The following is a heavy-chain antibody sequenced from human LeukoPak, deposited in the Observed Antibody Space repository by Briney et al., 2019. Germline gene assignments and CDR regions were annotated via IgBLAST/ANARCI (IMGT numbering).Heavy chain of an antibody. D-gene: IGHD2-15*01. Sequence: GASVKVSCKACGYTFTVYYMHWVRQAPGQGLEWMGWINPNSGGTNYAQKFQGRVTMTRDTSISTAYMERSRLRSDDTAVYYCARVDDLGHCSGGSCYRYFQHWGQGTLVTVSS. J-gene: IGHJ1*01. CDR2: INPNSGGT. V-gene: IGHV1-2*02. CDR1: GYTFTVYY. CDR3: ARVDDLGHCSGGSCYRYFQH.